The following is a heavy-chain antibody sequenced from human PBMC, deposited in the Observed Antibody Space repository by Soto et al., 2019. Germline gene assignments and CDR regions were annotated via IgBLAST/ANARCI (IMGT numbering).Heavy chain of an antibody. D-gene: IGHD6-6*01. Sequence: QVQLVESGGGVVQPGRSLRLSCAASGFTFSSSGMHWVRLAPGKGLEWVAVISYDGSNEYYADSVKGRFTISRDNSKNTLYLKLNSLRAEDTALYYCAKEYSSSSGPFDYWGQGTLVTVSS. J-gene: IGHJ4*02. CDR3: AKEYSSSSGPFDY. CDR1: GFTFSSSG. CDR2: ISYDGSNE. V-gene: IGHV3-30*18.